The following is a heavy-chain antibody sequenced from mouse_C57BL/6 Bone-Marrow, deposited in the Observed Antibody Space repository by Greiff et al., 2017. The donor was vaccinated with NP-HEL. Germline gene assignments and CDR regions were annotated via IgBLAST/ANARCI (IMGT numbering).Heavy chain of an antibody. CDR1: GYTFTEYT. CDR2: FYPGSGSI. V-gene: IGHV1-62-2*01. Sequence: VQLQESGAELVKPGASVKLSCKASGYTFTEYTIHWVKQRSGQGLEWIGWFYPGSGSIKYNEKFKDKATLTADKSSSTVYMELSRLTSEDSAVYFCARHEDGDYGNYGGYFDVWGTGTTVTVSS. D-gene: IGHD2-1*01. J-gene: IGHJ1*03. CDR3: ARHEDGDYGNYGGYFDV.